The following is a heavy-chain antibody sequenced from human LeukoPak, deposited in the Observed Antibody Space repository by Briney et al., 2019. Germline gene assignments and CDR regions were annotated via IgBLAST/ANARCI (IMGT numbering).Heavy chain of an antibody. Sequence: SQTLSLTCAVSGYSISSGYYWGWIRQPPGKGLEWIGSIYHSGSTYYNPSLKSRVTIPVDTSKNQFSLKLSSVTAADTAVYYCARYYYDSSGYIFDYWGQGTLVTVSS. D-gene: IGHD3-22*01. J-gene: IGHJ4*02. CDR1: GYSISSGYY. CDR3: ARYYYDSSGYIFDY. CDR2: IYHSGST. V-gene: IGHV4-38-2*01.